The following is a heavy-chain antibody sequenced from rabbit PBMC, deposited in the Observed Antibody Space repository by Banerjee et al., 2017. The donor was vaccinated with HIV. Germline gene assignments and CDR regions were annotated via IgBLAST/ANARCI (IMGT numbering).Heavy chain of an antibody. CDR1: GFSFSNGYV. V-gene: IGHV1S45*01. CDR2: INTISGDT. CDR3: MRYGTGWGDNL. D-gene: IGHD4-1*01. Sequence: QEQLEESGGDLVKPEGSLTLTCTASGFSFSNGYVMCWVRQAPGKGLEWIACINTISGDTVYATWAKGRFTISKASWTTVTLQMTSLTAADTASYFCMRYGTGWGDNLWGQGTLVTVS. J-gene: IGHJ3*01.